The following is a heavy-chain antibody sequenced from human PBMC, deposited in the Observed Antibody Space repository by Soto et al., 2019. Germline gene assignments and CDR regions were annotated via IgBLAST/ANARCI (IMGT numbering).Heavy chain of an antibody. CDR2: IYYSGST. CDR3: ARAWGDDFWSGYYTRYYYYYGMDV. Sequence: SETLSLTCTVSGGSISSYYRSWIRQPPWKGLEWIGYIYYSGSTNYNPSLKSRVTISVDTSKNQFSLKLSSVTAADTAVYYCARAWGDDFWSGYYTRYYYYYGMDVWGQGTTVTVSS. J-gene: IGHJ6*02. CDR1: GGSISSYY. D-gene: IGHD3-3*01. V-gene: IGHV4-59*01.